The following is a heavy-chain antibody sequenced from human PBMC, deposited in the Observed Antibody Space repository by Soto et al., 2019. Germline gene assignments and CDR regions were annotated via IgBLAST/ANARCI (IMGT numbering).Heavy chain of an antibody. J-gene: IGHJ3*02. V-gene: IGHV3-33*01. CDR1: GFIFSNYG. CDR2: MWYDGSSG. D-gene: IGHD3-3*01. CDR3: ARAGTIFGVATGALDI. Sequence: QVQLVESGGGVVQPGRSLRLSCAASGFIFSNYGMHWVRQAPGKGLEWVAVMWYDGSSGCYVDSVKGRFTISRDNSKNILYLQMNSLRADDTAVYYCARAGTIFGVATGALDIWGQGTMVTVSS.